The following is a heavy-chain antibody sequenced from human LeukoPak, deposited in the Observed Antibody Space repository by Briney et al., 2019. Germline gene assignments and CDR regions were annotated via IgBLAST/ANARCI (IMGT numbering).Heavy chain of an antibody. CDR3: ARQGDWGEYYFDY. J-gene: IGHJ4*02. CDR1: GYTFTSYA. Sequence: GASVKVSCKASGYTFTSYAMHWVRQAPGQRLEWMGWINAGNGNTKYSQKFQGRVTITRDTSASTAYLQWSSLKASDTAMYYCARQGDWGEYYFDYWGQGTLVTVSS. D-gene: IGHD7-27*01. CDR2: INAGNGNT. V-gene: IGHV1-3*01.